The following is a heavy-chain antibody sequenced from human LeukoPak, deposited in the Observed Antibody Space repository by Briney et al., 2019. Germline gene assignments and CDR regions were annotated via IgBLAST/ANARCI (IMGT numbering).Heavy chain of an antibody. V-gene: IGHV1-2*02. J-gene: IGHJ4*02. CDR2: VNPNSGET. CDR1: GYTFTDYY. Sequence: ASVKVSCKTSGYTFTDYYIHWVRQAPGQGLEWMGWVNPNSGETNSAQKFQGRVTMTGDTSISTAYMELRRVASDDTAVYYCARDRDYSNTERGFDYWGQGTLVTVSS. D-gene: IGHD4-11*01. CDR3: ARDRDYSNTERGFDY.